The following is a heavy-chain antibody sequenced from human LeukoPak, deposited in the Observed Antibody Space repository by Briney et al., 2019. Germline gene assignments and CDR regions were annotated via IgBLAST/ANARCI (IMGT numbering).Heavy chain of an antibody. Sequence: SGTLSLTCTVSGGSISSSSYYWGWIRQPPGKGLEWIVTIFYTGNTYYNPSLKARVTISVDTSKNQFSLNLYSVTAADTAVYYCARQVETPGPFDYWGQGALVTVSS. CDR1: GGSISSSSYY. V-gene: IGHV4-39*01. CDR2: IFYTGNT. CDR3: ARQVETPGPFDY. J-gene: IGHJ4*02.